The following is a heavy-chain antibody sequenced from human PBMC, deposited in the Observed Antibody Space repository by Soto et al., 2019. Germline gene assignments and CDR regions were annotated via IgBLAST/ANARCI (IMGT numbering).Heavy chain of an antibody. CDR3: TTVVSHFYHYYMDV. CDR1: GYTFTTYD. V-gene: IGHV1-18*01. J-gene: IGHJ6*03. CDR2: ISAFNGNT. D-gene: IGHD3-10*01. Sequence: QVQLVQSGAEVKKPGASVKVSCKASGYTFTTYDISWVRQAPGQGLEWMGWISAFNGNTNYAQKLQGRVTMTTDTSTSTAYMEMRIRTSDAAADYYSTTVVSHFYHYYMDVWGKGTTVTVSS.